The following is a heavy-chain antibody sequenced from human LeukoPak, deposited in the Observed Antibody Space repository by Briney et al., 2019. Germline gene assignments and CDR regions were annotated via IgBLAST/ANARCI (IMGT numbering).Heavy chain of an antibody. CDR3: AKAKGPSPKIGGLYSSSWYVNYYYGMDV. D-gene: IGHD6-13*01. Sequence: QTGGSLRLSCAASGLTFSIYAMSWVRQAPGKGLESVSAISGSGGSTYYADSVKGRFTISRDNSKDTLYLQMNSLRAEDTAVYYCAKAKGPSPKIGGLYSSSWYVNYYYGMDVWGQGTTVTVSS. CDR1: GLTFSIYA. J-gene: IGHJ6*02. V-gene: IGHV3-23*01. CDR2: ISGSGGST.